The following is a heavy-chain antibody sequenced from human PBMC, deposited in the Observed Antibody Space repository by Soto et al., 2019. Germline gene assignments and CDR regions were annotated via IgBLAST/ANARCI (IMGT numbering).Heavy chain of an antibody. CDR1: GGRFSIYT. CDR2: LIPMFDIA. V-gene: IGHV1-69*02. Sequence: QVQPVQSEAEVKKPGSSVTVSCKDSGGRFSIYTIFRVRQAPGQGLELMGRLIPMFDIANYAQHFQGRVTINSDKSTGTVYMEMISLRSDDTAIYSWTSGSWSAVVFDIWGQGALVSVAS. D-gene: IGHD6-13*01. CDR3: TSGSWSAVVFDI. J-gene: IGHJ3*02.